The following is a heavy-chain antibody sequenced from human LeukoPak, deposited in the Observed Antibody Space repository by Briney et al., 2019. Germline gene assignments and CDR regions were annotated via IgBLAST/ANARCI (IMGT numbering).Heavy chain of an antibody. CDR3: ARLTTSIYSSNSLVSYFDY. J-gene: IGHJ4*02. CDR2: INPNSGGT. Sequence: ASVKVSFTASGYTFTVYYMHWVRQAPGQGLEWTGWINPNSGGTNYAQKFQGRVTMTRDTSISTAYLQWSSLKASDTAMYYCARLTTSIYSSNSLVSYFDYWGQGTLVTVSS. CDR1: GYTFTVYY. V-gene: IGHV1-2*02. D-gene: IGHD6-13*01.